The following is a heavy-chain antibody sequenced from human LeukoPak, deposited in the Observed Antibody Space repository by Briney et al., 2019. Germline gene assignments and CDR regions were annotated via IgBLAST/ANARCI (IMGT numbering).Heavy chain of an antibody. CDR2: ISSSSSYI. CDR1: GFTFSSYA. Sequence: KPGGSLRLSCAASGFTFSSYAMSWVRQAPGKGLEWVSSISSSSSYIYYADSVKGRFTISRDNAKNSLYLQMNSLRAEDTAVYYCAGSFKSDGGPSFDIWGQGTMVTVSS. CDR3: AGSFKSDGGPSFDI. J-gene: IGHJ3*02. D-gene: IGHD4-23*01. V-gene: IGHV3-21*01.